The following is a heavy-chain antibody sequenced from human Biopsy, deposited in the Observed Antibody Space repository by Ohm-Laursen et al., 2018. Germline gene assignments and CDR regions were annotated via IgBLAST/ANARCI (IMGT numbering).Heavy chain of an antibody. CDR2: IYNSETT. CDR3: ARHPTGFWFDP. Sequence: GTLSLTCTASGDSISTSTTYYWAWLRQPPGKGLEWIGSIYNSETTFYNPSLKSRVAISVDTSTNQFSLKVSSVTAADTALYYCARHPTGFWFDPWGHGTLVTVSS. J-gene: IGHJ5*02. CDR1: GDSISTSTTYY. V-gene: IGHV4-39*01.